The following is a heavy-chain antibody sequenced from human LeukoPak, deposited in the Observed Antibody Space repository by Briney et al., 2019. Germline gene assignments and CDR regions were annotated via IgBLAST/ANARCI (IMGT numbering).Heavy chain of an antibody. CDR1: GFIFSSYA. J-gene: IGHJ4*02. CDR2: ISYDGSKK. Sequence: PGGSLRLSCAASGFIFSSYAMHWVRQAPGQGLEWVTFISYDGSKKAFADSVKGRFTISRDNSQNTVHLQMNSLRPEDSAMYYCARDTYYYYDSSGQTDYWGQGTLVTVSS. CDR3: ARDTYYYYDSSGQTDY. D-gene: IGHD3-22*01. V-gene: IGHV3-30*04.